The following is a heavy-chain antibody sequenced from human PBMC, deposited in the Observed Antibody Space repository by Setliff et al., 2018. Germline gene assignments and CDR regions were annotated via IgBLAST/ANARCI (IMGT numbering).Heavy chain of an antibody. CDR1: GFTFSSFA. D-gene: IGHD3-22*01. Sequence: PGGSLRLSCAASGFTFSSFAIHWVRQAPGKGLEWVAVISYDDSDKYYADSVKGRFTISRDNSKNTLYLQMNSLSPEDTAVYYCARGPLSGYYHLVQGFDIWGQGTMVTVSS. CDR3: ARGPLSGYYHLVQGFDI. V-gene: IGHV3-30*03. CDR2: ISYDDSDK. J-gene: IGHJ3*02.